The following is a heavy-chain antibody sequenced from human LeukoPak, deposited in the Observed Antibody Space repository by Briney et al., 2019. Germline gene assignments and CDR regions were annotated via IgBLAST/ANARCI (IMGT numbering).Heavy chain of an antibody. D-gene: IGHD2-2*01. V-gene: IGHV3-23*01. CDR2: ISGSGGST. Sequence: GGSLRLSCAASGFTFSSYAMSWVRQAPGKGLEWVSAISGSGGSTYYADSVKGRFTISRDNSKNTLYLQMSSLRAEDTAVYYCAAYCSSTSCYFWVAFDIWGQGTMVTVSS. J-gene: IGHJ3*02. CDR3: AAYCSSTSCYFWVAFDI. CDR1: GFTFSSYA.